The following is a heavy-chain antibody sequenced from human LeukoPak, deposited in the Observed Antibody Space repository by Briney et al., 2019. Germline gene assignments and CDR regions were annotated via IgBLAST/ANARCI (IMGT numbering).Heavy chain of an antibody. CDR2: IYYSGST. CDR3: ARGWSQWYQLLSGWNWFDP. V-gene: IGHV4-61*05. CDR1: GGSISSSSYY. J-gene: IGHJ5*02. D-gene: IGHD2-2*01. Sequence: SETLSLTCTVSGGSISSSSYYWGWIRQPPGKGLEWIGYIYYSGSTNYNPSLKSRVTISVDTSKNQFSLKLSSVTAADTAVYYCARGWSQWYQLLSGWNWFDPWGQGTLATVSS.